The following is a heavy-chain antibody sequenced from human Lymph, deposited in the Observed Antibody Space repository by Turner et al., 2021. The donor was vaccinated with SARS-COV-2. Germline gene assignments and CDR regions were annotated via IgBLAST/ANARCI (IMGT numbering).Heavy chain of an antibody. J-gene: IGHJ5*02. D-gene: IGHD2-21*02. V-gene: IGHV4-59*01. CDR3: ARGTVNNWVDP. CDR2: SYYRGST. Sequence: QVQLQESGPRLVKPLETLSLTCTVSGGSMNSNYWSWIRQAPGKRLEWIGYSYYRGSTNYNPSLESRVTISVDTSRNQFSLNLTSVTAADTAIYYCARGTVNNWVDPWGQGTLVTVSS. CDR1: GGSMNSNY.